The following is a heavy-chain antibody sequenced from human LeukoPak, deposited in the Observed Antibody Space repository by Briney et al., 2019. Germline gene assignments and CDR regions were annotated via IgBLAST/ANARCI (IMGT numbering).Heavy chain of an antibody. J-gene: IGHJ4*02. CDR2: ISAYNGNT. V-gene: IGHV1-18*01. D-gene: IGHD3-22*01. CDR1: GYTFTSYG. CDR3: ARGPALSITMIDFDY. Sequence: ASVKVSCKASGYTFTSYGISWVRQAPGQGLEWMGWISAYNGNTNYAQKLQGRVTMTTDTSTSTAYMELRSLRSDDTAVYYCARGPALSITMIDFDYWGQGTLVTVSS.